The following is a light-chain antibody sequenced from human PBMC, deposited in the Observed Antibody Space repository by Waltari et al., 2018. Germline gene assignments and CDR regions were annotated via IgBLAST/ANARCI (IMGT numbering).Light chain of an antibody. Sequence: QSALTQPASVSGSPGQSITISCTGTSSDVGGYNYVSWYQQHPDKVPKLMIYEVGSPPSGVSDRFSGSKSGNTASLTISGLQAEDEADYYCSSYRSSSTLKYVFGTGTKVTVL. CDR2: EVG. J-gene: IGLJ1*01. V-gene: IGLV2-14*01. CDR3: SSYRSSSTLKYV. CDR1: SSDVGGYNY.